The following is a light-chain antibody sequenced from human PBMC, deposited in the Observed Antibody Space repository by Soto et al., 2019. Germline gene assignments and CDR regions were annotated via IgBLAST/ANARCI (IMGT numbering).Light chain of an antibody. J-gene: IGKJ4*01. Sequence: DIQMTQSPATLSASVGDRVTITCRARHSINNWLAWYQQKPGKAPNLLIYKASNLQTGVPSRFSGSGSGTEFTLTISSLQPDDFAIYYCQQNNSYPITFGGGTKVE. V-gene: IGKV1-5*03. CDR1: HSINNW. CDR2: KAS. CDR3: QQNNSYPIT.